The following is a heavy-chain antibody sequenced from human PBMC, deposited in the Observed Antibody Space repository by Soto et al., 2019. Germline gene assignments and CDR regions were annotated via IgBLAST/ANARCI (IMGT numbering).Heavy chain of an antibody. CDR2: IIPIFGTA. V-gene: IGHV1-69*19. CDR3: VHVDGDYGYDLDY. J-gene: IGHJ4*02. CDR1: GGTFSSYA. Sequence: QVQLVQSGAEVKKPGSSVKVSCKASGGTFSSYAISWVRQAPGQGLEWMGGIIPIFGTANYAQKFQGRVTIAQDESTSTAYEELSSLRSEDTAVYYCVHVDGDYGYDLDYWGQGTLVTVSS. D-gene: IGHD4-17*01.